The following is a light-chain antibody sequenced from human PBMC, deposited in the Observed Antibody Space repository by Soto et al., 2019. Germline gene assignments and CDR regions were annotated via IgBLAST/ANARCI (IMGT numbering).Light chain of an antibody. J-gene: IGKJ4*01. CDR3: QQYGSSPGT. CDR1: QSVSSSY. V-gene: IGKV3-20*01. CDR2: GAS. Sequence: EIVLTQYPGTLSLSPGERATLSCRASQSVSSSYLAWYQQKVGQPPRLLIYGASSRATAIPDRFSGSGSGTDFTLSISRLGPEDVAVYYCQQYGSSPGTFGGGTKVDIK.